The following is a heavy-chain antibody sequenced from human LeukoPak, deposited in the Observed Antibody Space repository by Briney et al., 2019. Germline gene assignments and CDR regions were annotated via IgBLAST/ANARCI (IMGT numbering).Heavy chain of an antibody. D-gene: IGHD2-2*01. J-gene: IGHJ4*02. V-gene: IGHV3-20*04. CDR2: INWNGGST. CDR3: ARGYCSSTSCYVDY. Sequence: GGSLRLSCAASGFTFDDYGMSWVRQAPGKGLEWVSGINWNGGSTGYADSVKGRFTISRDNAKNSLYLQMNSLRAEDTALYYCARGYCSSTSCYVDYWGQGTLVTASS. CDR1: GFTFDDYG.